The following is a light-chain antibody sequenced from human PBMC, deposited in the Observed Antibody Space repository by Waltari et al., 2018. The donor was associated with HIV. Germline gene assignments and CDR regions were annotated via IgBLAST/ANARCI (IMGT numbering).Light chain of an antibody. V-gene: IGKV1-39*01. J-gene: IGKJ3*01. Sequence: DIQMTQSPSSLSASLGDSVVITCRASQAISTYLNWYQQKSGKAPVLLVYSAYKLQPGAPSRFRGAGSGKDFSLSISGLQTEDFATYFCQQSYGFPFNFGPGT. CDR2: SAY. CDR1: QAISTY. CDR3: QQSYGFPFN.